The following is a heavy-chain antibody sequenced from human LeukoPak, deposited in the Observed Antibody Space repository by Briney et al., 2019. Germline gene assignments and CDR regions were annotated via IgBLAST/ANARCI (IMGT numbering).Heavy chain of an antibody. J-gene: IGHJ5*02. CDR2: MNPNSGNT. CDR3: ARGPESYYGSGSHFDP. D-gene: IGHD3-10*01. Sequence: GASVTVSCTASGYTFTSYDINWVRQATGQGLEWVGWMNPNSGNTGYAQKFQGRVTMTRNPSISTAYMELSSLRSEDTAVYYCARGPESYYGSGSHFDPWGQGTLVTVSS. V-gene: IGHV1-8*01. CDR1: GYTFTSYD.